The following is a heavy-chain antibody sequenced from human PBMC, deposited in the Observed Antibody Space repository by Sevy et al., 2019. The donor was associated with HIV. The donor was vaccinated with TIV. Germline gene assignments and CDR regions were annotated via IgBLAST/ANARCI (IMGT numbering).Heavy chain of an antibody. V-gene: IGHV3-7*01. CDR3: VRAIAADASL. CDR1: GFTLNSYW. Sequence: GGSLRLSCAASGFTLNSYWMSWVRQAPGKGLEWVANIKQDGSVKYYVASVKGRFTISSDNARNLVYLQMSSLTAEDTALYYCVRAIAADASLWGQGTLVTVSS. CDR2: IKQDGSVK. J-gene: IGHJ4*02. D-gene: IGHD6-13*01.